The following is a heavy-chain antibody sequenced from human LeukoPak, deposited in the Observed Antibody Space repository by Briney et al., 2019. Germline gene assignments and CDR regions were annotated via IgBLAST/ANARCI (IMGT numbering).Heavy chain of an antibody. CDR2: INPNSGGT. D-gene: IGHD7-27*01. J-gene: IGHJ4*02. Sequence: ASVKVSCKASGYTLTDYYMRWVRQAPGQGLEWMGRINPNSGGTNYAQRFQGRVAMTRNTSISTAYMELSSLRSEDTAVYYCTVGPPNWGFDYWGQGTLVTVSS. CDR3: TVGPPNWGFDY. V-gene: IGHV1-2*06. CDR1: GYTLTDYY.